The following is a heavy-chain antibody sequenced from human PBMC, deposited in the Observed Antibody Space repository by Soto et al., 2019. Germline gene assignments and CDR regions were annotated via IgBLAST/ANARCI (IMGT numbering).Heavy chain of an antibody. J-gene: IGHJ4*02. CDR1: PLPLCRCA. CDR3: EKDGSQSDTSSWYY. D-gene: IGHD6-13*01. V-gene: IGHV3-23*01. Sequence: GGSLRLPCSPSPLPLCRCAMSWGRRAPGKGLEWLSSTSGSGGSTHYAESVMGRFSIARENSKSTMYLQMNSLRAEDTAVYYCEKDGSQSDTSSWYYWGQVTRITVSS. CDR2: TSGSGGST.